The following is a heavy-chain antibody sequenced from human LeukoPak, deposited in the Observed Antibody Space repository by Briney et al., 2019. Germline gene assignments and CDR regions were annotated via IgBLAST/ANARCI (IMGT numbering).Heavy chain of an antibody. CDR3: AKYPASGGYFDD. CDR2: ISGSGANT. J-gene: IGHJ4*02. CDR1: GFTFSTYS. Sequence: GSLRLSCAASGFTFSTYSMCWVRLAPGKGLEWVSGISGSGANTYYADSVKGRFTISRDNSKNTLYLQMNSLRAEDTVVFYCAKYPASGGYFDDWGQGTLVTVSS. D-gene: IGHD6-13*01. V-gene: IGHV3-23*01.